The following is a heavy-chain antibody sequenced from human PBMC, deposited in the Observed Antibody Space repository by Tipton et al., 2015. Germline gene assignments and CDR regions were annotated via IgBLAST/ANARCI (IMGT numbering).Heavy chain of an antibody. Sequence: TLSLTCTVSGDSISSGSYYWGWIRQPPGKGLEWIGSFFHSGNTFHNPSLRSRVIISVDTSKNQFSLTVTSVTAADTAVYYCARSRYTVTPDSWGQGTLVTVSS. V-gene: IGHV4-39*07. CDR2: FFHSGNT. CDR3: ARSRYTVTPDS. CDR1: GDSISSGSYY. D-gene: IGHD4-17*01. J-gene: IGHJ4*02.